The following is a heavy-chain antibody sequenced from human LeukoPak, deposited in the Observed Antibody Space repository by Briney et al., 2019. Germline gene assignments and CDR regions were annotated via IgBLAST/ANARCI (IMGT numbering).Heavy chain of an antibody. CDR2: ITPGGGST. CDR3: GRGDSSRWSTGVDY. V-gene: IGHV1-46*01. D-gene: IGHD6-13*01. CDR1: GYIFTGYY. Sequence: ASVKVSCKTSGYIFTGYYIHWVRQAPGQGLEWMGLITPGGGSTSYAQKFQGRVTVTGDTSTSTVYLELSSLRSEDTAVYYCGRGDSSRWSTGVDYWGQGTLVTVSS. J-gene: IGHJ4*02.